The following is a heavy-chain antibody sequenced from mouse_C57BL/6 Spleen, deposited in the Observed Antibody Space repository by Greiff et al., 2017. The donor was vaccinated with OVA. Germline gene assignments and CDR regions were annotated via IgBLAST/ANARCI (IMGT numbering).Heavy chain of an antibody. Sequence: EVMLVESGGGLVKPGGSLKLSCAASGFTFSSYTMSWVRQTPEKRLEWVATISGGGGNTYYPDSVKGRFTISRDNAKNTLYLQMSSLRSEDTALYYCASPGRDYYAMDYWGQGTSVTVSS. CDR2: ISGGGGNT. V-gene: IGHV5-9*01. CDR3: ASPGRDYYAMDY. J-gene: IGHJ4*01. CDR1: GFTFSSYT.